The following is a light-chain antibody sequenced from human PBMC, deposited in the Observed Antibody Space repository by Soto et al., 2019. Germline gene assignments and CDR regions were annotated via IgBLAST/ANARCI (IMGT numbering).Light chain of an antibody. J-gene: IGLJ3*02. CDR3: SSYASATTRV. Sequence: QSFLTQPASVSGSPGQSVTISCTGTSSDIGAYKYVSWYQQHPGKPPKLMIYEVSNRPSGVSHRSSGSKSGNTASLTISGLQAEDEADYYCSSYASATTRVFGGGTKVTVL. CDR2: EVS. CDR1: SSDIGAYKY. V-gene: IGLV2-14*01.